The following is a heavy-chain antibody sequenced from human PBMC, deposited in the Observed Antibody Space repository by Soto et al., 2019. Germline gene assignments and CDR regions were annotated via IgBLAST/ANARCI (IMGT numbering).Heavy chain of an antibody. J-gene: IGHJ6*02. CDR1: GGTFSSYA. D-gene: IGHD2-2*01. Sequence: SVKVSCKASGGTFSSYAISWVRQAPGQGLEWMGGIIPIFGTANYAQKFQSRVTITADESTSTAYMELSSLRSEDTAVYYCAREGGDIVVVPAAPDYYYYYGMDVWGQGTTVTVSS. CDR2: IIPIFGTA. V-gene: IGHV1-69*13. CDR3: AREGGDIVVVPAAPDYYYYYGMDV.